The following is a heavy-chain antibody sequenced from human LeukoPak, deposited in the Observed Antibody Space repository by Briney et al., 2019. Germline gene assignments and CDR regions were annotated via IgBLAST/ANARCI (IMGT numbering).Heavy chain of an antibody. CDR1: GFTVSSNY. CDR3: ARYPSDRYYFDY. J-gene: IGHJ4*02. V-gene: IGHV3-53*01. CDR2: IYRGDST. Sequence: HSGGSLRLSCAASGFTVSSNYMSWVRQAPGKGLECVSVIYRGDSTYYADSVKGRFTISRDNSKITLYLQMNSLRAEDTAVYYCARYPSDRYYFDYWGQGTLVSVSS.